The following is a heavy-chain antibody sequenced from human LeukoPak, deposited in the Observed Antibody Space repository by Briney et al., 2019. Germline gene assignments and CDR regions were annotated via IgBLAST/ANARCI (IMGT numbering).Heavy chain of an antibody. V-gene: IGHV3-23*01. CDR2: ISGSGGST. J-gene: IGHJ4*02. CDR3: AKGPPSNWYFDY. CDR1: GFTFSNYG. Sequence: GGSLRLSCAASGFTFSNYGMSWVRQAPGKWQEWVSAISGSGGSTYYADSVKGRFTISRDNSRNTLYLQMNSLRAEDTAVYYCAKGPPSNWYFDYWGQGTLVTVSS. D-gene: IGHD1-20*01.